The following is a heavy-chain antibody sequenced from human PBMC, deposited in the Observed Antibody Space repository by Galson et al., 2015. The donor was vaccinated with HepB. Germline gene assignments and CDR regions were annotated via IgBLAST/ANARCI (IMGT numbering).Heavy chain of an antibody. D-gene: IGHD1-26*01. CDR3: ATGLFRYGGTYGPPQLFESVQ. CDR1: GYTLTELS. V-gene: IGHV1-24*01. J-gene: IGHJ4*02. CDR2: FDPEDGET. Sequence: SVKVSCKVSGYTLTELSMHWVRQAPGKGLEWMGGFDPEDGETIYAQKFQGRVTMTEDTSTDTAYMELRSLRSEDTALYYCATGLFRYGGTYGPPQLFESVQWGQGTLLTVSS.